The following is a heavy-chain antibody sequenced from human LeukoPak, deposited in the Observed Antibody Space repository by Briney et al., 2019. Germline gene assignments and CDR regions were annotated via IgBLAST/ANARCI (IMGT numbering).Heavy chain of an antibody. CDR1: GSTFSSYW. CDR2: INHNGNVH. D-gene: IGHD3-16*01. CDR3: ARGGGLDV. J-gene: IGHJ6*02. Sequence: GGSLRLSCAASGSTFSSYWMNWAREAPGKGQGWVASINHNGNVHYYVDAVKGRFTISINNAKISLYLQMSNLSAEDTAGYFGARGGGLDVWGQGATVTVSS. V-gene: IGHV3-7*03.